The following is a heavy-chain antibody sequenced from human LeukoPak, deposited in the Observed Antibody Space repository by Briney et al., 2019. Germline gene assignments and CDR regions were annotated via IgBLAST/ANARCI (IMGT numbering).Heavy chain of an antibody. Sequence: PGGSLRLSCAASGFTFSSYAMSWVRQAPGKGLAWVSGLSGSGGSTYYADSVKGRFTISRDNSKNTLYLQMNSLRAEDTAVYYCAKDQAYCSGGSCYSSFDYWGQGTLVTVSS. V-gene: IGHV3-23*01. J-gene: IGHJ4*02. D-gene: IGHD2-15*01. CDR1: GFTFSSYA. CDR3: AKDQAYCSGGSCYSSFDY. CDR2: LSGSGGST.